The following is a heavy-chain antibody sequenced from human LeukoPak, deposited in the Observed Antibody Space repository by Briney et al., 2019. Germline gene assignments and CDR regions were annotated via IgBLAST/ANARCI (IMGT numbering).Heavy chain of an antibody. J-gene: IGHJ4*02. V-gene: IGHV4-34*01. Sequence: SETLSLTCAVYGGSFSGYYWSWIRQPPGKGLEWIGEINHSGSTNYNPSLKSRVTISVDASKNQFSLKLSSVTAADTAVYYCARTDSRVTTENYFDYWGQGTLVTVSS. CDR1: GGSFSGYY. D-gene: IGHD4-11*01. CDR3: ARTDSRVTTENYFDY. CDR2: INHSGST.